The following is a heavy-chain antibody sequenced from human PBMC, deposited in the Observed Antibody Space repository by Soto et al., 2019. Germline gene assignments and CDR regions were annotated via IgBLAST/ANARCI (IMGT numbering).Heavy chain of an antibody. CDR2: IYYSGST. CDR3: ARGGVVITDGIQK. V-gene: IGHV4-59*01. Sequence: SETLSLTCTVSGGSISSYYWSWIRQPPGKGLEWIGYIYYSGSTNYNPSLKSRVTISVDTSKNQFSLKLSSVTAADTAVYYCARGGVVITDGIQKWGQGTLVTVSS. CDR1: GGSISSYY. J-gene: IGHJ4*02. D-gene: IGHD3-3*01.